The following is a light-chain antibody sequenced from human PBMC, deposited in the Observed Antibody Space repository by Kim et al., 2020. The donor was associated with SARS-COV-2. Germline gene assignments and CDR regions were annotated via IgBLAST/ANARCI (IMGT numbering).Light chain of an antibody. J-gene: IGLJ2*01. CDR2: GKN. CDR1: SLRSYY. V-gene: IGLV3-19*01. CDR3: NSRGSNDNVL. Sequence: ALGQTVRITCQGDSLRSYYATWYQQKPGQAPIVVIYGKNNRPSGIPDRFSGSSSGDTASLTITGPQAGDEADYYCNSRGSNDNVLFGGGTKLTVL.